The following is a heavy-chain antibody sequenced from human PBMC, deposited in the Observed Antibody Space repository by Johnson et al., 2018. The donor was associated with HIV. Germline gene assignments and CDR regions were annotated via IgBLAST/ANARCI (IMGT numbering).Heavy chain of an antibody. D-gene: IGHD1-14*01. CDR2: IHSGGTT. V-gene: IGHV3-20*04. CDR1: GFTFDDYG. J-gene: IGHJ3*02. Sequence: VQLVESGGGVVRPGGSLRLSCAASGFTFDDYGMSWVRQAPGKGLEWVSLIHSGGTTFYADSVRGRFTISRDSSKNTLYLQMKSLRVADTAVYYCARSPETGVRLWSAFDIWGHGTMVTVSS. CDR3: ARSPETGVRLWSAFDI.